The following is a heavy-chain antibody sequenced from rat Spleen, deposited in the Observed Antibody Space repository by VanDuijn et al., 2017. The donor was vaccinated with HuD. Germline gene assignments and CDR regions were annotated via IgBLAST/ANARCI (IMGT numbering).Heavy chain of an antibody. J-gene: IGHJ2*01. CDR3: AREGTYYGYNPYYFDY. CDR1: GFSLTSYH. D-gene: IGHD1-9*01. V-gene: IGHV2-43*01. CDR2: IWTGGGT. Sequence: QVQLKESGPGLVQPSQTLSLTCTVSGFSLTSYHVSWVRQSPGKGLEWMGVIWTGGGTVYNSLLESRLSISRDTSKSQAFLEMNSLQTEDTATYYCAREGTYYGYNPYYFDYWGQGVMVTVSS.